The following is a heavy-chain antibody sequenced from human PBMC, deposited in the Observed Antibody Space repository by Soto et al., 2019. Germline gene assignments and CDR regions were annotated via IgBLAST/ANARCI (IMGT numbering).Heavy chain of an antibody. CDR2: ISAYNGNT. CDR1: GYTFTSYG. V-gene: IGHV1-18*01. J-gene: IGHJ4*02. D-gene: IGHD3-10*01. Sequence: GASVKVSCKASGYTFTSYGISWVRQAPGQGLEWMGWISAYNGNTNYAQKLQGRVTMTTDTSTSTAYMKLRSLRSDDTAVYYCARSPGSGSSLNHFDYWGQGTLFTVSS. CDR3: ARSPGSGSSLNHFDY.